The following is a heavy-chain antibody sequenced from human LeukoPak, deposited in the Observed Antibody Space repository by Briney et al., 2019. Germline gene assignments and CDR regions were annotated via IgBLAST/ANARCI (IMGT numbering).Heavy chain of an antibody. CDR2: INHSGST. J-gene: IGHJ3*02. V-gene: IGHV4-34*01. CDR1: GGSFSGYY. D-gene: IGHD4/OR15-4a*01. CDR3: ARGRDYANAFDI. Sequence: SETLSLTCAVYGGSFSGYYWSWIRQPPGKGLEWIGEINHSGSTNYNPSLKSRVTISVDTSKNQFSLKLSSVTAADTAVYYCARGRDYANAFDIWGQGTMVTVSS.